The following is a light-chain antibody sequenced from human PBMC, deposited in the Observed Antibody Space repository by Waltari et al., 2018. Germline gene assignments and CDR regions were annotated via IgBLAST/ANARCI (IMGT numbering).Light chain of an antibody. CDR1: ATDTRCYNY. V-gene: IGLV2-14*03. J-gene: IGLJ3*02. Sequence: QSALTQPASVAGSPGQSITLSFPGTATDTRCYNYVSWYQQHPGKAPKLVIFDVSSRPSGISYRFSASKFGNTASLTISGLQPDDEADYYCCSFTSSSTWVFGGGTKLTVL. CDR3: CSFTSSSTWV. CDR2: DVS.